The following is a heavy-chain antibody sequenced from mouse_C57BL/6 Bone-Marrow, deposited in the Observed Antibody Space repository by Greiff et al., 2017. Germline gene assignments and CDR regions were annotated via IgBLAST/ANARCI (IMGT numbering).Heavy chain of an antibody. CDR1: GYSITSDY. CDR2: ISYSGST. V-gene: IGHV3-8*01. Sequence: EVKLQESGPGLAKPSQTLSLTCSVTGYSITSDYWNWIRKFPGNKLEYMGYISYSGSTYYNPSPKSRISITRHTTKNQYYLQLNSVPTEDTATYYCAGGSGYIYAMDDWGQGTSVTVSS. CDR3: AGGSGYIYAMDD. D-gene: IGHD3-2*02. J-gene: IGHJ4*01.